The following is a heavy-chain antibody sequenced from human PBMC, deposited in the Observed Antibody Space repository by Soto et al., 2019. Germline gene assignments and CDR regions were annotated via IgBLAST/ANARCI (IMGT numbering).Heavy chain of an antibody. J-gene: IGHJ4*02. D-gene: IGHD5-18*01. CDR2: ISWNRGNI. CDR1: GFTFDDYA. Sequence: HPGGSLRLSCAASGFTFDDYAMYWVRQVLGKGLEWVSSISWNRGNIGYADSVKGRFTTSRDNAENSLYLQMNSLRPEDTALYYCVRSKGGYSYGTPFDYWGQGT. V-gene: IGHV3-9*01. CDR3: VRSKGGYSYGTPFDY.